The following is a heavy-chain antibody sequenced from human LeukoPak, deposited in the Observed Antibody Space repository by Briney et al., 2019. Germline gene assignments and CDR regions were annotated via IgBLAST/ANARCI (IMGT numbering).Heavy chain of an antibody. Sequence: GGSLRLSCTVSGFIFSDSWMAWIRQAPGKGLEWVAIIEKNGSGKNYVDSVKGRFIISRDNAKNSLFLQMDSLKVEDTAIYYCTTDRWYSADHWGQGTLVTVSS. D-gene: IGHD2-15*01. CDR3: TTDRWYSADH. V-gene: IGHV3-7*03. J-gene: IGHJ5*02. CDR1: GFIFSDSW. CDR2: IEKNGSGK.